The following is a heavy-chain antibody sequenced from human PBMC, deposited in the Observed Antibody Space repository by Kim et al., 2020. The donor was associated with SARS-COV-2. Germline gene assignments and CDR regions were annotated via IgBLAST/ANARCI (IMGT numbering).Heavy chain of an antibody. Sequence: GGSLRLSCAASGFTFSSYSMNWVRQAPGKGLEWVSYISSSSSTIYYADSVKGRFTISRDNAKNSLYLQMNSLRAEDTAVYYCASQEDRYCSSTSCYEYYYYVIDVWGEEPTLTVSS. CDR1: GFTFSSYS. J-gene: IGHJ6*04. V-gene: IGHV3-48*04. D-gene: IGHD2-2*01. CDR3: ASQEDRYCSSTSCYEYYYYVIDV. CDR2: ISSSSSTI.